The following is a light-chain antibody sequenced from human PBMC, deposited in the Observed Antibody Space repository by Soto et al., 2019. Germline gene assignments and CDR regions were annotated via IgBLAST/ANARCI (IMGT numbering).Light chain of an antibody. CDR2: DVT. J-gene: IGLJ1*01. Sequence: QSMLTQPASVSGSPGQSITIACCGTGDDIGGYNFVSWYQHHPGKAPKLIIYDVTHRPSGVSERFSGSKSGFTASLTISGLQPEDESHYYCASFTSISTYVFGTGTKVTVL. CDR3: ASFTSISTYV. V-gene: IGLV2-14*01. CDR1: GDDIGGYNF.